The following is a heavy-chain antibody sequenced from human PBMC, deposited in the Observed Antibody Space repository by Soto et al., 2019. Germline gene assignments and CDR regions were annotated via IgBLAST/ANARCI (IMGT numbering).Heavy chain of an antibody. Sequence: SETLSLTCAVSGGSISSGGYSWSWIRQPPGKGLEWIGYIYHSGSTYYNPSPKSRVTISVDRSKNQISLKLSSVTAADTAVYYCARGMTTVTTFDYCGQGTLVTVSS. J-gene: IGHJ4*02. CDR3: ARGMTTVTTFDY. CDR2: IYHSGST. D-gene: IGHD4-17*01. CDR1: GGSISSGGYS. V-gene: IGHV4-30-2*01.